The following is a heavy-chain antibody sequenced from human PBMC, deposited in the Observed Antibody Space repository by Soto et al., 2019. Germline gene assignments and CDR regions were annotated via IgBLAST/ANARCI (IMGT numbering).Heavy chain of an antibody. CDR1: GFPFSDYY. Sequence: GGSLRLSCAASGFPFSDYYMSWIRQAPGKGLEWVSYISSSSSYTNYADSVKGRFTISRDNAKNSLYLQMNSLRAEDTAVYYCAREDYGDYGGGWFDPWGQGTLVTVSS. V-gene: IGHV3-11*06. CDR2: ISSSSSYT. CDR3: AREDYGDYGGGWFDP. J-gene: IGHJ5*02. D-gene: IGHD4-17*01.